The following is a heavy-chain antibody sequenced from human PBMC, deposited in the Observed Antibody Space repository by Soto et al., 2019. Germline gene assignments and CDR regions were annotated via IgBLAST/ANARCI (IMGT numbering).Heavy chain of an antibody. D-gene: IGHD2-2*01. CDR3: TRHPPAANDAFDI. CDR2: IYYSGST. Sequence: QLQLQESGPGLVKPSETLSLTYTVSGGSISSSSYYWGWIRQPPGKGLEWIGSIYYSGSTYYNPSLKSRVTISVDTSKNQFSPKLSSVTAADTAVYYCTRHPPAANDAFDIWGQGTMVTVSS. CDR1: GGSISSSSYY. V-gene: IGHV4-39*01. J-gene: IGHJ3*02.